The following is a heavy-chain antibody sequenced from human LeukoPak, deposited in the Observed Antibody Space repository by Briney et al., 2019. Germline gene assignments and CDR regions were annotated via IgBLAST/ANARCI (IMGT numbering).Heavy chain of an antibody. D-gene: IGHD4-17*01. CDR1: GFTFSIYW. CDR2: IKEDGSDK. CDR3: ARDSGLTTETTYWDY. V-gene: IGHV3-7*05. J-gene: IGHJ4*02. Sequence: GGSLSLSCAASGFTFSIYWMSWVRQAPGKGLQWVANIKEDGSDKNYVDSVKGRFTISRDNAKNSLYLQMNSLRAEDTAVYYCARDSGLTTETTYWDYWGQGTLVAVSS.